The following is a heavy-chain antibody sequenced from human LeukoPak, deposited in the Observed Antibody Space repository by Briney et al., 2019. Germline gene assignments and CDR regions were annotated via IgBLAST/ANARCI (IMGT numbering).Heavy chain of an antibody. CDR1: GFTFSSYA. Sequence: GSLRLSCAASGFTFSSYAMSWVRQAPGKGLEWVSAISGSGGSTYYADSVEGRFTISRDNSKNTLYLQMNSLRAEDTAVYYCAKQKGRIAAAGTAEYWGQGTLVTVSS. CDR3: AKQKGRIAAAGTAEY. D-gene: IGHD6-13*01. CDR2: ISGSGGST. V-gene: IGHV3-23*01. J-gene: IGHJ4*02.